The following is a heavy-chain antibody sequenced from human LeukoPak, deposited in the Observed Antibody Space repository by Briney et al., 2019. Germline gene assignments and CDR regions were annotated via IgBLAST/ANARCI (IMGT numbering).Heavy chain of an antibody. D-gene: IGHD1-14*01. J-gene: IGHJ4*02. Sequence: PGGSLRLSCAASGLTFSSFWISWVRQAPGKGLEWVANIKQDGSEKYYVDSVKGRFTISRDNAKNSLYLQMNSLRAEDTAVYYCARDSGTYWGQGTLVTVSS. V-gene: IGHV3-7*01. CDR1: GLTFSSFW. CDR2: IKQDGSEK. CDR3: ARDSGTY.